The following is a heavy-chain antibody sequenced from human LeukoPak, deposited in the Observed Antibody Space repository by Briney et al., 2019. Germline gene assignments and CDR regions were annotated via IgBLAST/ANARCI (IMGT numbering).Heavy chain of an antibody. CDR3: AATQEWFDP. CDR2: IYHSGST. Sequence: SETLSLTCTVSGGSISSGGYYWSWIRQPPGKGLEWIGYIYHSGSTYYNPSLKSRVTISVDRSKNQFSLKLSSVTAADTAVYYCAATQEWFDPWGQGTLVTVSS. J-gene: IGHJ5*02. CDR1: GGSISSGGYY. V-gene: IGHV4-30-2*01.